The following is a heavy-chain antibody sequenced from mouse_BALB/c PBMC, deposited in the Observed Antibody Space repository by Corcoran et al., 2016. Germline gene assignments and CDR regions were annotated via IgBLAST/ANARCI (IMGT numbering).Heavy chain of an antibody. J-gene: IGHJ2*01. D-gene: IGHD1-1*01. CDR1: GYSITSGYY. CDR3: ARGDYYGSFDY. Sequence: DVQLQESGPGLVKPSQSLSLTCSVTGYSITSGYYWNWIRQFPGNKLEWMGYISYDGSNNYNPSLKNRISITRDTSKNQFFLKLNSVTTEDTATYYCARGDYYGSFDYWGQGTTLTVSS. V-gene: IGHV3-6*02. CDR2: ISYDGSN.